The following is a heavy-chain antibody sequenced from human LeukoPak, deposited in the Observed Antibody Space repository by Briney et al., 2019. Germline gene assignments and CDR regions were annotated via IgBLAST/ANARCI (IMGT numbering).Heavy chain of an antibody. V-gene: IGHV3-21*04. Sequence: GRSLRLSCAASGFTFSSYGMHWVRQAPGKGLEWVSSIAKSSTYVYYADSVKGRFTISRDNANNSLFLQMNNLGVDDTGVYYCARGSGVHVWGQGTLVLVSS. CDR3: ARGSGVHV. D-gene: IGHD3-10*01. CDR1: GFTFSSYG. CDR2: IAKSSTYV. J-gene: IGHJ4*02.